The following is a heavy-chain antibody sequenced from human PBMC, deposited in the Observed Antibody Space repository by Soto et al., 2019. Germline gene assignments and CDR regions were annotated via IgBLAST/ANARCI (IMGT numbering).Heavy chain of an antibody. V-gene: IGHV1-8*02. Sequence: QVQLVQSGAEVKRPGASVKVSCTTSGYKFADYNMNWVRQATGRGLEWLGYMNSFSGGSDFAPKFQDRLTLTKNTSISTAYLELTNLRDDDTAVYYCARGSAFQRTGNSDFWDQGTPVTVSS. CDR2: MNSFSGGS. CDR3: ARGSAFQRTGNSDF. J-gene: IGHJ4*02. D-gene: IGHD6-19*01. CDR1: GYKFADYN.